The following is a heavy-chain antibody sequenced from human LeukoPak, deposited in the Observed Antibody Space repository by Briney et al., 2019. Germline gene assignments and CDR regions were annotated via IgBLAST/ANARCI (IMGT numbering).Heavy chain of an antibody. V-gene: IGHV3-53*01. CDR3: ARVRIAVAGFDS. D-gene: IGHD6-19*01. CDR1: GFTVSSNY. CDR2: IYAGGST. Sequence: GGSLRLSCAASGFTVSSNYMSWVRQAPGKGLEWVSVIYAGGSTYYADSVKGRFTISRDISENTLYLQMNSLRAEDTAVYYCARVRIAVAGFDSWGQGTLVTVSS. J-gene: IGHJ4*02.